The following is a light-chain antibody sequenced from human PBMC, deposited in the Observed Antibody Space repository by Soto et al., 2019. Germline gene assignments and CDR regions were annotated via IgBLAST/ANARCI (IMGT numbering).Light chain of an antibody. V-gene: IGKV3-15*01. CDR2: GAS. Sequence: EIVLTQSPATLSLSPGERVTLSCRASQSVSSNLAWYQQKPGQAPRLLIYGASTRATGIPARFSGSGSGTEFTLTISSLQSEDFAVYFCQQYNIWPQTFGQGTKVDIK. J-gene: IGKJ1*01. CDR3: QQYNIWPQT. CDR1: QSVSSN.